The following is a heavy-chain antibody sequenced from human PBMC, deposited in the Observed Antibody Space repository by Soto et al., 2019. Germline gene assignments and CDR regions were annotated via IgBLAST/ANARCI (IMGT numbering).Heavy chain of an antibody. V-gene: IGHV3-48*03. Sequence: GGSLRLSCAASGFTFSSYEMNWIRQAPGKGLEWVSYISSSGNTIKYADSVKGRFAISRDNAKKSLYLQMNSLRAEDTAVYYCATEGGSLAFDYWGQGTLVTVSS. D-gene: IGHD2-15*01. J-gene: IGHJ4*02. CDR1: GFTFSSYE. CDR3: ATEGGSLAFDY. CDR2: ISSSGNTI.